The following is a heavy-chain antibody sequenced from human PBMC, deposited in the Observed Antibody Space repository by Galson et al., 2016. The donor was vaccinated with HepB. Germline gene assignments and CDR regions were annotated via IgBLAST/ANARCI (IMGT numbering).Heavy chain of an antibody. CDR2: IYYSGST. CDR1: GGSLSNSNYY. V-gene: IGHV4-39*01. Sequence: SETLSLTCTVSGGSLSNSNYYWGWIRQPPGKRLEWIGTIYYSGSTYYNPSLKSRVTLYADTSKNQFSLNLSSVTAADTAVYYCARRANYDSSGYYFAFDIWGQGTMVTVSS. D-gene: IGHD3-22*01. CDR3: ARRANYDSSGYYFAFDI. J-gene: IGHJ3*02.